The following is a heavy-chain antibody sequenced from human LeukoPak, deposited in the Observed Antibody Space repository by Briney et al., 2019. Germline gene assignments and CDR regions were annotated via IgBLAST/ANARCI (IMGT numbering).Heavy chain of an antibody. D-gene: IGHD2-2*03. CDR1: GYTFTSYG. Sequence: GASVKVSCKASGYTFTSYGISWVRQAPGQGLEWMGWISAYNGNTNYAQKLQGRVTMTTDTSTSTAYMELRSLRSDDTAVYYCARDGYCSSTSCYVRLYYYYGMDVWGQGTTVTVSS. V-gene: IGHV1-18*01. J-gene: IGHJ6*02. CDR2: ISAYNGNT. CDR3: ARDGYCSSTSCYVRLYYYYGMDV.